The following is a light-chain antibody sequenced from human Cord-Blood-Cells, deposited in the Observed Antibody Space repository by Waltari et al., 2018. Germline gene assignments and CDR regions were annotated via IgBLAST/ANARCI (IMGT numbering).Light chain of an antibody. J-gene: IGKJ1*01. V-gene: IGKV3-15*01. Sequence: IMMPQSPATLAVAAGERAILSCRASQIVSSNLAWYQQKPGQAPRLLIYGASTMATGIPARFSGSGSGTEFTLTISSLQSEDVAVYYCQQYNNWPRTFGQGTKVEIK. CDR3: QQYNNWPRT. CDR1: QIVSSN. CDR2: GAS.